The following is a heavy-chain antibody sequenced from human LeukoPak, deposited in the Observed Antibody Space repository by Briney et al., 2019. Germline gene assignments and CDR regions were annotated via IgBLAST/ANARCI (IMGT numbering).Heavy chain of an antibody. Sequence: GGSLRLSCAASGFTFSNYAMHWVRQAPGKGLEWVAVISYDGTNKYYADSVKGRFTISRDNAKNSLDLQMESLRAEDTAVYYCAKDTGSPADAITMEDNAFDIWGQGTMVTVS. V-gene: IGHV3-30-3*01. CDR1: GFTFSNYA. CDR2: ISYDGTNK. D-gene: IGHD3-3*01. CDR3: AKDTGSPADAITMEDNAFDI. J-gene: IGHJ3*02.